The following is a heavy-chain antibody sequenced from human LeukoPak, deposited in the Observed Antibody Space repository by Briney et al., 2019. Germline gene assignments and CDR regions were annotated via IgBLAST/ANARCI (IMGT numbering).Heavy chain of an antibody. CDR3: ARGVAVPAAFYYYYGMDV. Sequence: SETLCLTCAVYGGSFSGYYWSWIRQPPGKGLEWIGDISHSGSTNYNPSPKSRVTISVDTSKNKFSLKLSSVTAADTAVYYCARGVAVPAAFYYYYGMDVWGKGPRSPSPQ. V-gene: IGHV4-34*01. CDR1: GGSFSGYY. CDR2: ISHSGST. J-gene: IGHJ6*04. D-gene: IGHD2-2*01.